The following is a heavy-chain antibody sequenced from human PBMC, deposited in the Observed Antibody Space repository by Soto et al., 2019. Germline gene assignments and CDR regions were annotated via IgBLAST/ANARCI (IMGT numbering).Heavy chain of an antibody. CDR1: GYSFTRYW. V-gene: IGHV5-51*01. CDR3: ARLGSKRANDFWSGYYTGPYGMDV. Sequence: PGESLKITGSSSGYSFTRYWIRWVRQMPGKGLEWMGIVYPGDSDTRYSPSFQGQVTISADKSISTAYLQWSSLKASDTAMYYCARLGSKRANDFWSGYYTGPYGMDVWGQGTTVTVSS. CDR2: VYPGDSDT. J-gene: IGHJ6*02. D-gene: IGHD3-3*01.